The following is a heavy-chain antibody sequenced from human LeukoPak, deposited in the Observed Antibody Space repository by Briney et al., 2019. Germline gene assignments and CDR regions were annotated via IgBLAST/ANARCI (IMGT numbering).Heavy chain of an antibody. V-gene: IGHV4-34*01. D-gene: IGHD6-25*01. CDR2: INHSGST. CDR3: ARAFSLGRPVYYYYYAMDV. J-gene: IGHJ6*02. CDR1: GGSFSGYY. Sequence: SETLSLTCAVYGGSFSGYYWSWIRQPPGKGLEWIGEINHSGSTNYNPSLKSRVTISVDTSKNQFSLKLSSVTAADTAVYYCARAFSLGRPVYYYYYAMDVWGQGTTVTVSS.